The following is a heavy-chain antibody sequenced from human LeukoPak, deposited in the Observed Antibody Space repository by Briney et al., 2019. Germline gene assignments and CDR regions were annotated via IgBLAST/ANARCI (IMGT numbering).Heavy chain of an antibody. CDR3: ARGRYGSGKTGYMDV. CDR1: GYTFTSYG. V-gene: IGHV1-18*01. CDR2: ISAYNGNT. Sequence: ASVKVSCKASGYTFTSYGISWVRQAPGQGLEWMGWISAYNGNTNYAQKLQGRVTMTTDTSTSTAYMELSSLRSEDTAVYYCARGRYGSGKTGYMDVWGKGTTVTVSS. J-gene: IGHJ6*03. D-gene: IGHD3-10*01.